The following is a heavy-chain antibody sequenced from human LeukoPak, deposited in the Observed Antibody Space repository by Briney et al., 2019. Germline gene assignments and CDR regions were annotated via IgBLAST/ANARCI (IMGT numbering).Heavy chain of an antibody. D-gene: IGHD2-2*01. CDR1: GDSFSSGTYY. CDR2: IYNSGNT. J-gene: IGHJ5*02. CDR3: ARGWGSTGSNWFDP. Sequence: SQTLSLTCTVSGDSFSSGTYYWSWIRQPAGKGLEWIGRIYNSGNTNYNPSLKSRVIISVDMSKNQFSLKLSSVTAADTAVYYCARGWGSTGSNWFDPWGQGTLVTVSS. V-gene: IGHV4-61*02.